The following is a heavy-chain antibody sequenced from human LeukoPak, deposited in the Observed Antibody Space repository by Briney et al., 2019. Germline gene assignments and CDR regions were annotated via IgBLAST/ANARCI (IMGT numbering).Heavy chain of an antibody. J-gene: IGHJ4*02. D-gene: IGHD2-2*01. V-gene: IGHV3-53*01. CDR3: ARAVGYCSSTSCRPNYFDY. CDR2: IYSGGST. CDR1: GFTVSSNY. Sequence: GGSLRLSCAASGFTVSSNYMSWVRQAPGKGLEWVSVIYSGGSTYYADSVKGRFTISRDNSKNTLYLQMNSLRAEDTAVYYCARAVGYCSSTSCRPNYFDYWGQGTLVTVSP.